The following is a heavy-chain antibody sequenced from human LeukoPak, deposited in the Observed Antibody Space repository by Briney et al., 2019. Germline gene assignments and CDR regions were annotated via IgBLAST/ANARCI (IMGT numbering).Heavy chain of an antibody. D-gene: IGHD4-17*01. J-gene: IGHJ4*02. CDR3: ASGDYGDYALDY. CDR1: GGSFSGYY. Sequence: SETLSLTCAVYGGSFSGYYWSWIRQPPGKGLEWIGEINHSGSTNYNPSLKSRVTISVDTSKNQFSLKLSSVTAADTAVYYCASGDYGDYALDYWGQGTLVTVSP. V-gene: IGHV4-34*01. CDR2: INHSGST.